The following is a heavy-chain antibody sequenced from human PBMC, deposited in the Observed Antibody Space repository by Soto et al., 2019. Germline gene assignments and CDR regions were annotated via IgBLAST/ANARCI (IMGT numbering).Heavy chain of an antibody. D-gene: IGHD4-4*01. V-gene: IGHV3-23*01. CDR3: AGYGSNWYLDN. CDR1: GFTFSSYV. CDR2: ISGSGTT. Sequence: EVQLLESGGGLVQPGGSLRLSCAASGFTFSSYVVSWVRQAPGKGLEWVSAISGSGTTYYTDSVKGRVTISRDNSKNTLSLQMNSLGVEDTAVYYCAGYGSNWYLDNWGQGTLVTVSS. J-gene: IGHJ4*02.